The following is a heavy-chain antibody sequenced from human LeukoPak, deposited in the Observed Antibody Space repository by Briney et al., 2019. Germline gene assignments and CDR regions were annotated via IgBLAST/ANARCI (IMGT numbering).Heavy chain of an antibody. D-gene: IGHD1-26*01. Sequence: SETLSLTCAVYGGSFSGYYWSWIRQPAGKGLEWIGRIYTSGSTNYNPSLKSRVTISVDTSKNQFSLKLSSVTAADTAAYYCARERWELPDYWGQGTPVTVSS. CDR2: IYTSGST. J-gene: IGHJ4*02. V-gene: IGHV4-4*07. CDR3: ARERWELPDY. CDR1: GGSFSGYY.